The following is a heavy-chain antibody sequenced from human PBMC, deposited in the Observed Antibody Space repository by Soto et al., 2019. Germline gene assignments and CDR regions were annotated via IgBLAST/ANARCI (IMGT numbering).Heavy chain of an antibody. CDR3: TTDSYITTVIIRLDY. D-gene: IGHD3-16*02. Sequence: GSLRLSCAASGFTFSNAWINWVRQAPGKGLEWVGRIKSKTDGGTTDFAAPVKGRFAISRDDSKNMVYLQMNSLKTEDTAVYYCTTDSYITTVIIRLDYWDHGTLVTVSS. J-gene: IGHJ4*03. V-gene: IGHV3-15*07. CDR2: IKSKTDGGTT. CDR1: GFTFSNAW.